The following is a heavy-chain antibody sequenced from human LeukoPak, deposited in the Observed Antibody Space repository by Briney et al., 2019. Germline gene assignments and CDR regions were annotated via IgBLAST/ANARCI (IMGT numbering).Heavy chain of an antibody. D-gene: IGHD4-23*01. CDR3: ARGGTAVIAPYAFDI. V-gene: IGHV4-59*01. Sequence: SETLSLTCTVSGGSISSYYWSWIRQPPGKGLEWIGYIYYSGSTNCNPSVKSRVAMSVDTSKKQFSLKLSSLTAADTAVYYCARGGTAVIAPYAFDIWGQGTMASVSS. CDR2: IYYSGST. CDR1: GGSISSYY. J-gene: IGHJ3*02.